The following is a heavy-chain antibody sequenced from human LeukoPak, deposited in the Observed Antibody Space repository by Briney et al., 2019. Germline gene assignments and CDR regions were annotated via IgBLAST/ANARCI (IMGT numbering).Heavy chain of an antibody. J-gene: IGHJ4*02. D-gene: IGHD4-23*01. CDR2: INYSGST. V-gene: IGHV4-59*08. CDR3: ARHPDYGGND. CDR1: GGSISSYY. Sequence: SETLSLTCTVSGGSISSYYWSWIRQPPGKGLEWIGYINYSGSTNYNPSLKSRVTISVDTSKNQFSLKLSSVTAADTAVYYCARHPDYGGNDWGQGTLVTVSS.